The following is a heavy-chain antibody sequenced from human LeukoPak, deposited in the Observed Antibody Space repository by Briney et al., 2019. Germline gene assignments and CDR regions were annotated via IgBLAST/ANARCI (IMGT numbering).Heavy chain of an antibody. CDR1: GYTFTSYG. CDR3: ASNTGSDSSGYAY. Sequence: ASVKVSFKASGYTFTSYGITWVRQAPGQGLEWMGWISANSGDTNYAQNLQGRVTMTTETSTSTAYMELRSLTSDDTAVFYCASNTGSDSSGYAYWGQGTLVTVSS. CDR2: ISANSGDT. D-gene: IGHD3-22*01. J-gene: IGHJ4*02. V-gene: IGHV1-18*01.